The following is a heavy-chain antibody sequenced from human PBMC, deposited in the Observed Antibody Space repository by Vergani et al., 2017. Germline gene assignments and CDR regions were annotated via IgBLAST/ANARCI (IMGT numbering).Heavy chain of an antibody. Sequence: QVRLQESGPGLVKPSETLSLTCTVSGGSITSSSYYWGWIRQPPGKGLEWIGNIYHSGGAYYNPSLKGRVTISVDTSKNQFSLEVTSVTAADTAIYFCARHLRGYSYGVFDYWGQGREVTVSS. V-gene: IGHV4-39*01. J-gene: IGHJ4*02. D-gene: IGHD5-18*01. CDR3: ARHLRGYSYGVFDY. CDR2: IYHSGGA. CDR1: GGSITSSSYY.